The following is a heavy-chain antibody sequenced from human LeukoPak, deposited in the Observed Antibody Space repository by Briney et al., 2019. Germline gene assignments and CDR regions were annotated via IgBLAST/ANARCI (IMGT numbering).Heavy chain of an antibody. D-gene: IGHD2-2*02. Sequence: SGGSLRLSCAASGFTFSNYSMNWVRQAPGKGLEWVSSISSSSSYIYYADSVKGRFTISRDNAKNSLYLQMNGLRAEDTAVYYCARDLYCSSTSCYMGFFDYWGQGTLVTVSS. J-gene: IGHJ4*02. CDR1: GFTFSNYS. CDR2: ISSSSSYI. V-gene: IGHV3-21*01. CDR3: ARDLYCSSTSCYMGFFDY.